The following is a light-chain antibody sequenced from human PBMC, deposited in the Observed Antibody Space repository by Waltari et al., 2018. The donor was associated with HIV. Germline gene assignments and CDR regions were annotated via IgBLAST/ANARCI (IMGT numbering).Light chain of an antibody. J-gene: IGLJ2*01. Sequence: QSVLTQPPSVSGAPGQRVTIPCTGSSSTIGAGYDIHWYQQLPGTAPKLLIYGSGNRPSGVPDRLSDSKSGTSASLAITGLQAEDEADYYCQSYDSSLTGSVFGGGTKLTVL. CDR3: QSYDSSLTGSV. V-gene: IGLV1-40*01. CDR1: SSTIGAGYD. CDR2: GSG.